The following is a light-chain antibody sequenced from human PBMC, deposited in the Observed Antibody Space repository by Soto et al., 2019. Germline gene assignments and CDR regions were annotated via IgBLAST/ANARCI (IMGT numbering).Light chain of an antibody. J-gene: IGKJ2*01. CDR1: QSVSSY. V-gene: IGKV3-11*01. CDR3: QQRQA. Sequence: EIVLTQSPATLSLSPGERATLSCRASQSVSSYLAWYQQKPGQAPRLLIYDASNRATGIPARFSGSGSGTDFTLTISSLEPEDFEVYSCQQRQAFGQGTKLEIK. CDR2: DAS.